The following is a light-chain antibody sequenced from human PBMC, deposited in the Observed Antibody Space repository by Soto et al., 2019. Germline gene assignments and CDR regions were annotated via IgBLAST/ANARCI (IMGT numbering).Light chain of an antibody. J-gene: IGLJ1*01. CDR1: SSDVGSYNR. Sequence: QSALTQPPSVSGSPGQSVTISCTGTSSDVGSYNRLSWYQQPPGTAPKLIMYEVNTRPSGVPDRFSGSKSGSTASLTISGLQAEDEADYYCSLYIRGSTYVFGTGTKLTVL. CDR2: EVN. V-gene: IGLV2-18*01. CDR3: SLYIRGSTYV.